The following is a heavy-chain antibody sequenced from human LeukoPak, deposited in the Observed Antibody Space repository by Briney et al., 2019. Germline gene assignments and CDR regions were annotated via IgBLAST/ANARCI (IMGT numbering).Heavy chain of an antibody. CDR3: ARGIAAAQTRWFDP. D-gene: IGHD6-13*01. Sequence: GGSLRLSCAASGFTFSSYGMHWVRQAPGKGLEWVAFIRYDGSNKYYADSVKGRFTISRDNAKNSLYLQMNSLRAEDTAVYYCARGIAAAQTRWFDPWGQGTLVTVPS. CDR2: IRYDGSNK. CDR1: GFTFSSYG. V-gene: IGHV3-30*02. J-gene: IGHJ5*02.